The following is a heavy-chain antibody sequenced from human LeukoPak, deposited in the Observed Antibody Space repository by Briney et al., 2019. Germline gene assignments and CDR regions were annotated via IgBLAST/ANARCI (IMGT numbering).Heavy chain of an antibody. CDR3: ARARAEQWRPAYFDY. D-gene: IGHD6-19*01. CDR2: IIPIFGTA. CDR1: GGTFSSYA. Sequence: SVKVSCKASGGTFSSYAISWVRQAPGQGLEWMGGIIPIFGTANYAQKFQGRVTITADESTSTAYMELSSLRSEDTAVYYCARARAEQWRPAYFDYWGQGTLVTVSS. J-gene: IGHJ4*02. V-gene: IGHV1-69*13.